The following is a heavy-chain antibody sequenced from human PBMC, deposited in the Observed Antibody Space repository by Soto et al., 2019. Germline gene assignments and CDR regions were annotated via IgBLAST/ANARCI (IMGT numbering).Heavy chain of an antibody. CDR1: GYTFTSYG. D-gene: IGHD3-9*01. J-gene: IGHJ5*02. V-gene: IGHV1-18*01. CDR2: ISAYNGNT. CDR3: ASDLGSLTDPLLIWFDP. Sequence: QVQLVQSGAEVKKPGASVKVSCKASGYTFTSYGISWVRQAPGQGLEWMGWISAYNGNTNYAQKLQGRVTMTTDTSTSTAYMELRSLRSDDTAVYYCASDLGSLTDPLLIWFDPWGQGTLVTVSS.